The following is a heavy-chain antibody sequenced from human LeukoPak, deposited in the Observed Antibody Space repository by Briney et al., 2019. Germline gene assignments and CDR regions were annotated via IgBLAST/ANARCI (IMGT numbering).Heavy chain of an antibody. V-gene: IGHV3-21*01. CDR3: ARDWSAVAGDDY. J-gene: IGHJ4*02. CDR2: IGSSSSYI. Sequence: PXKGRXXVSSIGSSSSYIYYADSVKGRFTISRDNAKNSLYLQMNSLRAEDTAVYYCARDWSAVAGDDYWGQGTLVTVSS. D-gene: IGHD6-19*01.